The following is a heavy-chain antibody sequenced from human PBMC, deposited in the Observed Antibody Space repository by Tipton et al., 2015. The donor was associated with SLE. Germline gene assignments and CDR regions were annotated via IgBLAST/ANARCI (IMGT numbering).Heavy chain of an antibody. CDR3: ARDNVDFMNGGGYNGMDV. CDR2: IYHSGST. V-gene: IGHV4-59*01. CDR1: GGSISSYY. J-gene: IGHJ6*02. Sequence: TLSLTCTVSGGSISSYYWSRIRQPPGQGLEWMGYIYHSGSTTYNPSLKSRVTISIDTSKNQFSLKLSSVTAADTAVYYCARDNVDFMNGGGYNGMDVWGQGTTVTVSS. D-gene: IGHD4-23*01.